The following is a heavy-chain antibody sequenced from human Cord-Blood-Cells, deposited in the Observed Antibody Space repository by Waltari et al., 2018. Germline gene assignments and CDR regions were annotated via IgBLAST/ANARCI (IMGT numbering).Heavy chain of an antibody. CDR1: GFTVRSNS. D-gene: IGHD3-22*01. CDR2: IYSGGST. Sequence: EVQLVESGGGLVQPGGSLRLSCAASGFTVRSNSMSWVRQAPGKGLEWVSVIYSGGSTYYADSVKGRFTISRDNSKNTLYLQMNSLRAEDTAVYYCARENRDYYDSSGLDYWGQGTLVTVSS. V-gene: IGHV3-66*01. CDR3: ARENRDYYDSSGLDY. J-gene: IGHJ4*02.